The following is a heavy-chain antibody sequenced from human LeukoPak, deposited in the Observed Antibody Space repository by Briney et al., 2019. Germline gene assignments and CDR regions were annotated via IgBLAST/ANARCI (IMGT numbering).Heavy chain of an antibody. D-gene: IGHD1-14*01. CDR1: GYAFTSYD. Sequence: ASVKVSCKASGYAFTSYDINWVRQATGQGLEWMGWMNPNSGNTGYAQKLQGRVTMTTDRSTSTAYMELRSLRSDDTAVYYCARDESGRYYYYYGMDVWGQGTTVTVSS. V-gene: IGHV1-8*01. CDR3: ARDESGRYYYYYGMDV. J-gene: IGHJ6*02. CDR2: MNPNSGNT.